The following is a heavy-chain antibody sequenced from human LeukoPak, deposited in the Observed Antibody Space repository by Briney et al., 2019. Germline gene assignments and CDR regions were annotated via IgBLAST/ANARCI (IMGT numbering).Heavy chain of an antibody. CDR2: INPNSGGT. J-gene: IGHJ4*02. V-gene: IGHV1-2*02. CDR1: GYTFTSYG. CDR3: ARDLHADLDY. Sequence: ASVKVSCKASGYTFTSYGISWVRQAPGQGLEWMGWINPNSGGTNYAQKFQGRVTMTRDTSISTAYMELSRLRSDDTAVYYCARDLHADLDYWGQGTLVTVSS.